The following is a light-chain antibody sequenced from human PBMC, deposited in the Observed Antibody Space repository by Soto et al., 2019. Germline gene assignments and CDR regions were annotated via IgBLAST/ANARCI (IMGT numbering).Light chain of an antibody. CDR1: QSVNSN. J-gene: IGKJ4*01. CDR2: GAS. CDR3: QQYINWPLT. V-gene: IGKV3-15*01. Sequence: EIVMTQSPATLSVSPGERATLSCRASQSVNSNLAWYQQKPGQVPRRLIYGASTRATGIPARFSGSGSGTEFTLTISSLQSEDFAVYYCQQYINWPLTFGGGTKVEIK.